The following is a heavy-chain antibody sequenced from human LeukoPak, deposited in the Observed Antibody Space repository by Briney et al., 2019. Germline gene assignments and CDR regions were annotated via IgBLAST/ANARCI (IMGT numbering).Heavy chain of an antibody. CDR2: ISPGNGNT. Sequence: ASVKVSCKASGYTFGSYALYWVRQAPGQTLECMGWISPGNGNTEYSQKLQDRVTITRDTSANTDYMELSSLRSEDTAVYYCARCDYYGSGTYYNVGHLYNMDVWGKGTTVTVSS. J-gene: IGHJ6*04. D-gene: IGHD3-10*01. CDR1: GYTFGSYA. V-gene: IGHV1-3*01. CDR3: ARCDYYGSGTYYNVGHLYNMDV.